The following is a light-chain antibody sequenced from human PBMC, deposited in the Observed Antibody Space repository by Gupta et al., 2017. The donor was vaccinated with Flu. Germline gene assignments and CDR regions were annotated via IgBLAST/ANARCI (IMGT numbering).Light chain of an antibody. CDR3: QQSYSFPRT. CDR2: GVS. V-gene: IGKV1-39*01. Sequence: DIQMTQSPSSLSASVGDTVTISCRAGQSISSYLNWFQLKPGKAPTLLIYGVSNLQSGFPSRFSGGRSGTDFTLTITSLQPEDFATYVCQQSYSFPRTFGLGTKLDIK. J-gene: IGKJ2*01. CDR1: QSISSY.